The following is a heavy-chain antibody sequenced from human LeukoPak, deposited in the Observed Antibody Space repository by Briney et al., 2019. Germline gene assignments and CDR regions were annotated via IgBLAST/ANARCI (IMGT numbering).Heavy chain of an antibody. D-gene: IGHD6-19*01. Sequence: PGGSLRLSCAASGFTFTTYWMTWVRQAPGKGLEWVANIKQDESEKYYVDSVKGRFTISRDNAKTSLFLQMNSLRADDTAVYYCARVDFDASAWYRIDFWGQGTLVTVSS. CDR3: ARVDFDASAWYRIDF. V-gene: IGHV3-7*01. CDR1: GFTFTTYW. J-gene: IGHJ4*02. CDR2: IKQDESEK.